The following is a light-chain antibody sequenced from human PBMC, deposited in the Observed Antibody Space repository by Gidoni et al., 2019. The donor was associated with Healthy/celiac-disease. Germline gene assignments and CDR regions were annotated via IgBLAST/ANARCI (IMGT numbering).Light chain of an antibody. CDR2: CAS. CDR1: QRVLYSSNNKIY. V-gene: IGKV4-1*01. J-gene: IGKJ1*01. CDR3: QEYYSTPPK. Sequence: DILMTQSPDAMVVSLGEWATINCKSSQRVLYSSNNKIYLAWYQQKPGQPPKLLIYCASTRESGVPDRFSDCGSGTDYSLPISSLHAEDGAVYYCQEYYSTPPKFGQGTKVEIK.